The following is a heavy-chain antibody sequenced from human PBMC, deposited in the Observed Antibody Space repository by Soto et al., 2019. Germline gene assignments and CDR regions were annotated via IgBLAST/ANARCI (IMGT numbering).Heavy chain of an antibody. CDR3: ARAASYSSSWYPQYFQH. CDR1: DYTFTSYG. Sequence: ASVKVSCKASDYTFTSYGISWVRQAPGQELEWMGWISAYNGNTNYAQKLQGRVTMTTDTSTSTAYMELRSLRSDDTAVYYCARAASYSSSWYPQYFQHWGQGTLVTVS. V-gene: IGHV1-18*01. D-gene: IGHD6-13*01. CDR2: ISAYNGNT. J-gene: IGHJ1*01.